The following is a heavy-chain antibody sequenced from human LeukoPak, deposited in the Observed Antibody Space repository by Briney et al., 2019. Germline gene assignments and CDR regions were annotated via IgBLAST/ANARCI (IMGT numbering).Heavy chain of an antibody. D-gene: IGHD3-9*01. J-gene: IGHJ4*02. CDR2: IYSGGST. V-gene: IGHV3-66*01. CDR1: GFTFSSNY. CDR3: ARGMDHQWHWLDY. Sequence: GGSLRLSCAASGFTFSSNYMSWVRQAPGKGLEWVSVIYSGGSTYYADSVKGRFTISRDNSKNTLYLQMNSLRAEDTAVYYCARGMDHQWHWLDYWGQGTLVTVSS.